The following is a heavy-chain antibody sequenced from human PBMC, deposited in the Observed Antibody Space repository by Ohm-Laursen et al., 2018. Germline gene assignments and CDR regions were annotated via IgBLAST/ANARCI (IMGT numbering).Heavy chain of an antibody. CDR3: ATLTARLNYYFDY. J-gene: IGHJ4*02. Sequence: ASVKVSCKASGYTFTGYYMHWVRQAPGQGPEWMGWINPASGGTKYAQKFQGRVTMTTDTSIGTAYMGLSRLTSDDTGVYYCATLTARLNYYFDYWGQGTLVTVSS. CDR1: GYTFTGYY. D-gene: IGHD6-6*01. CDR2: INPASGGT. V-gene: IGHV1-2*02.